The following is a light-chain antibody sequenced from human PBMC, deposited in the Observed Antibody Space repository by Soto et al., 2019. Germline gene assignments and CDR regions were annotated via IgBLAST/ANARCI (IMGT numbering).Light chain of an antibody. CDR1: QSVSSN. Sequence: EIVMTQSPATLSVSPGERATLSCRASQSVSSNLAWYQQKPGQAPSLLIYGASNRATGIPARFSGSGSGTEFTLTISSLQSEDFAVYYCPQYNNWYTFGQGTKLEIK. CDR2: GAS. V-gene: IGKV3-15*01. CDR3: PQYNNWYT. J-gene: IGKJ2*01.